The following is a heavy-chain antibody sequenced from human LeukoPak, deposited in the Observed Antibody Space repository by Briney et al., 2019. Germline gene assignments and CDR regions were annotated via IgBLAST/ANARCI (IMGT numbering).Heavy chain of an antibody. CDR2: ITASSTAI. CDR3: AREGLLYRNY. Sequence: GGTLRLSCAGSGFTFSNYGMSWVRQAPGKGLEWVSSITASSTAIYSADSVKGRFTISRDNAKNFLYLQMNSLRAEDTAVYYCAREGLLYRNYWGQGTLVTVSS. J-gene: IGHJ4*02. D-gene: IGHD2-2*02. V-gene: IGHV3-21*01. CDR1: GFTFSNYG.